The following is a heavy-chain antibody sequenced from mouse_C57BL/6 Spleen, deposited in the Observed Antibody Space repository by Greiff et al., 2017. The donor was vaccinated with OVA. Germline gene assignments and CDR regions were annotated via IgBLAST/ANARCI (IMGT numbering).Heavy chain of an antibody. CDR2: IDPNSGGT. Sequence: QVQLKQPGAELVKPGASVKLSCKASGYTFTSYWMHWVKQRPGRGLEWIGRIDPNSGGTKYNEKFKSKATLTVDKPSSTAYMQLSSLTSEDSAVYYCARFSMEDYRNYGDAMDYWDQGTSDTVSS. D-gene: IGHD2-5*01. V-gene: IGHV1-72*01. CDR1: GYTFTSYW. J-gene: IGHJ4*01. CDR3: ARFSMEDYRNYGDAMDY.